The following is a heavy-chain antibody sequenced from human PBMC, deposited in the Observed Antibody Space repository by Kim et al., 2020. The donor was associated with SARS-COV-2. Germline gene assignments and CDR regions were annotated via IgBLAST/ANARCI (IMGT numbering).Heavy chain of an antibody. CDR3: AKGLQCPAYWVAMDV. V-gene: IGHV3-23*01. Sequence: GGSLRLSCEGSGFDFDTFAITWVRQAPGKGLEWVSRITAHNVVMYYANSVKGRFTASRDNSKAYLQMEGLRGEDTALYYCAKGLQCPAYWVAMDVWGLGT. D-gene: IGHD3-16*01. CDR1: GFDFDTFA. CDR2: ITAHNVVM. J-gene: IGHJ6*02.